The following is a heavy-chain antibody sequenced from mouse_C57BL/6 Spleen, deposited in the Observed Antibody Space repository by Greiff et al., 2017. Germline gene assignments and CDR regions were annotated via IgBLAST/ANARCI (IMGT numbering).Heavy chain of an antibody. Sequence: QVQLKQSGAELARPGASVKLSCKASGYTFTSYGISWVKQRTGQGLEWIGEIYPRSGNTYYNEKFKGKATLTADKSSSTAYMELRSLTSEDSAVYFCARPITTVVAKNYWGQSATRTVSS. CDR2: IYPRSGNT. V-gene: IGHV1-81*01. CDR3: ARPITTVVAKNY. D-gene: IGHD1-1*01. CDR1: GYTFTSYG. J-gene: IGHJ2*01.